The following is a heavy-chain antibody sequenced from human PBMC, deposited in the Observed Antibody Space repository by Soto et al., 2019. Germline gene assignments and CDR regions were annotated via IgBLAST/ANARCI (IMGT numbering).Heavy chain of an antibody. V-gene: IGHV4-59*08. CDR1: GGSISYYY. CDR3: ARQDDILTGVDY. CDR2: INYSGST. Sequence: SETLSLTGTVSGGSISYYYWSWIRQPPGKGLEWIGYINYSGSTNYNPSLKSRVSISIATSKNHFSLKLSSVSAADTAVYYCARQDDILTGVDYWGQGTLVTVSS. J-gene: IGHJ4*02. D-gene: IGHD3-9*01.